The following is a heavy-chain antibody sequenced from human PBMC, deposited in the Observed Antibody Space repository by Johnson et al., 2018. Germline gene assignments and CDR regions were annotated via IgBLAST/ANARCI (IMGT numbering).Heavy chain of an antibody. J-gene: IGHJ6*02. D-gene: IGHD3-3*01. CDR1: GFTFDDYA. CDR2: ISWNSGSI. V-gene: IGHV3-9*01. CDR3: YRGSGYYTNYGMDV. Sequence: VPLLESWGGLVQPCRFLRLSCAASGFTFDDYAMHWVRQAPGKGLEWVSGISWNSGSIGYADSVKGRFTISRDNAKKSLYLQMNSLRDEDTAVYYCYRGSGYYTNYGMDVWGQGTTVTVSS.